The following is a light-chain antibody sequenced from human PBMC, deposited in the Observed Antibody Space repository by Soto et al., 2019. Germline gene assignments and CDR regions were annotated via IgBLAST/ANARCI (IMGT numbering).Light chain of an antibody. Sequence: LTQPACVSGSPGQSITISCTGTSSDVGSYNLVSWYQQHPGKAPKLMIYEGSKRPSGVSNRFSGSKSGNTASLTISGLQAEDEADYYCCSYAGSSTYVFGTGTKVTVL. CDR3: CSYAGSSTYV. J-gene: IGLJ1*01. V-gene: IGLV2-23*01. CDR2: EGS. CDR1: SSDVGSYNL.